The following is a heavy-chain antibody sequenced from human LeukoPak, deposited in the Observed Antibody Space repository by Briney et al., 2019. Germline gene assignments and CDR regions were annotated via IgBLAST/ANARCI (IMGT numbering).Heavy chain of an antibody. CDR2: IKKDGTEQ. CDR3: ARARDVVVPAAAEGTYYFDY. V-gene: IGHV3-7*01. D-gene: IGHD2-2*01. J-gene: IGHJ4*02. CDR1: GFTFSTYW. Sequence: GGSLRLSCAASGFTFSTYWMTWVRQAPGKGLEWVANIKKDGTEQYYVDSVKGRFTLSRDNAKNSLYLQMNSLRAEDTAVYYCARARDVVVPAAAEGTYYFDYWGQGTLVTVSS.